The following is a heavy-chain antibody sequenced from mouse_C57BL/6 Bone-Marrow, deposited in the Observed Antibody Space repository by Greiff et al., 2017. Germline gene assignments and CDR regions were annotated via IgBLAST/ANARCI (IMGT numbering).Heavy chain of an antibody. J-gene: IGHJ1*03. CDR2: ISSGGSYT. Sequence: EVKLMESGGDLVKPGGSLKLSCAASGFTFSSYGMSWVRQTPDKRLEWVATISSGGSYTYYPDSLKGRFTISRDNAKNTLYRQMSSLKSEDTAMYYCARRYYYGSGRYFDVWGTGTTVTVSS. V-gene: IGHV5-6*02. D-gene: IGHD1-1*01. CDR3: ARRYYYGSGRYFDV. CDR1: GFTFSSYG.